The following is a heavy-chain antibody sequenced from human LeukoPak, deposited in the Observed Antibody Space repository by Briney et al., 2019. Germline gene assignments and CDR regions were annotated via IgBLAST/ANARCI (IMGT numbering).Heavy chain of an antibody. CDR1: GFPFSFYE. V-gene: IGHV3-48*03. J-gene: IGHJ4*02. CDR2: IGSSGTTI. Sequence: TGGSLRLSCAVSGFPFSFYEMNWVRQAPGKGLEWVSNIGSSGTTIYYADSVKGRFSISRDNAKSSLYLQMNNLRVEDTAVYYCALLAVASDFDYWGQGALVTVSS. CDR3: ALLAVASDFDY. D-gene: IGHD6-19*01.